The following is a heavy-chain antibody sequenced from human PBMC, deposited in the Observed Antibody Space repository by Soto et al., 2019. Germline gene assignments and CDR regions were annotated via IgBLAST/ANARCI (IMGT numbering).Heavy chain of an antibody. CDR1: GGTFSSYT. CDR2: IIPILGIA. Sequence: QVQLVQSGAEVKKPGSSVKVSCKASGGTFSSYTISWVRQAPGQGREWMGRIIPILGIANYAQKFQGRVTITADKSTSTAYMELSSLRSEDTAVYYCARPLAVAGTDAFDIWGQGTMVTVSS. D-gene: IGHD6-19*01. J-gene: IGHJ3*02. V-gene: IGHV1-69*02. CDR3: ARPLAVAGTDAFDI.